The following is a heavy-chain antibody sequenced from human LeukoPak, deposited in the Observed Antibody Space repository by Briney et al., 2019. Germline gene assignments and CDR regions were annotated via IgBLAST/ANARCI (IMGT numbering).Heavy chain of an antibody. CDR3: ARDLSGVTGYTYGRGIDY. D-gene: IGHD5-18*01. CDR1: GFTFSSYE. Sequence: GGSLRLSCAASGFTFSSYEMNWVRQAPGKGLEWVSYISSSGSTIYYADSVKGRFTISRDNAKSSLYLQMNSLRAEDTAIYYCARDLSGVTGYTYGRGIDYWGQGTLVTVSS. J-gene: IGHJ4*02. V-gene: IGHV3-48*03. CDR2: ISSSGSTI.